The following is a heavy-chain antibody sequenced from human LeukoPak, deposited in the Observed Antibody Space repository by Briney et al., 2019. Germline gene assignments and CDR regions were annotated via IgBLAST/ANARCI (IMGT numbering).Heavy chain of an antibody. CDR1: GGTFRSFA. D-gene: IGHD3-22*01. Sequence: GSSVTVSCKASGGTFRSFAISWVRQAPGQGLEWMGGIIPIFRTANYAQKFQGRVTITADESTSTAYMELSSLRSEDTAVYYCARALRYHSDSSGYAFDYWGQGTLVTVSS. CDR2: IIPIFRTA. CDR3: ARALRYHSDSSGYAFDY. J-gene: IGHJ4*02. V-gene: IGHV1-69*01.